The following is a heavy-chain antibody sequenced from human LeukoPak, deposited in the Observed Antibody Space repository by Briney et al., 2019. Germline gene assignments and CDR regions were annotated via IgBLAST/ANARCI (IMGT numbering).Heavy chain of an antibody. CDR1: GYALSSYY. V-gene: IGHV4-59*01. CDR3: ARHVSQYCSGGSCYPFDP. J-gene: IGHJ5*02. D-gene: IGHD2-15*01. Sequence: SETLSLTCTVSGYALSSYYWSWIRQPPGKGLEWIGYITYSGSTVYNPSLRSRVTISVDTSKNQFSLKLSSVTAADMGVYYCARHVSQYCSGGSCYPFDPWGQGTLVTVSS. CDR2: ITYSGST.